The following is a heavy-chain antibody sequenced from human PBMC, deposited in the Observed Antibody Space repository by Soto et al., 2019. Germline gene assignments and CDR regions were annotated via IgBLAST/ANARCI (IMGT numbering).Heavy chain of an antibody. V-gene: IGHV4-34*01. J-gene: IGHJ4*02. CDR1: GGSLSGYY. CDR3: ARHHVRGRTIAGAAEF. D-gene: IGHD1-26*01. Sequence: QVQLQQWGAGLLKPSETLSLTCAVYGGSLSGYYWSWIRQPPGKPLEWIGEINYSGNTNYNPSLKSRVTIAVDTYKNQRSVNLSPVTAAYTAMYYCARHHVRGRTIAGAAEFWGQGTLVTVSS. CDR2: INYSGNT.